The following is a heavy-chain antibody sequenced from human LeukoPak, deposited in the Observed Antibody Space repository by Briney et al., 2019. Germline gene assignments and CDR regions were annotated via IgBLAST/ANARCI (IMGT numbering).Heavy chain of an antibody. Sequence: SETLSLTCGVSGGSISSNNWWTWVRQPPGKGLEWIGEIYHSGSTNYNPSLKSRVTISVDNSKNQFSLKLSSVTAADTAVYYCARGGTAYFDLWGRGTLVTVSS. D-gene: IGHD2-15*01. CDR3: ARGGTAYFDL. CDR2: IYHSGST. J-gene: IGHJ2*01. CDR1: GGSISSNNW. V-gene: IGHV4-4*02.